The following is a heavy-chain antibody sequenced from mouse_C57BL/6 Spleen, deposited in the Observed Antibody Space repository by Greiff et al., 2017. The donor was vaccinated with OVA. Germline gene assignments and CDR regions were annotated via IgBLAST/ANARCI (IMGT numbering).Heavy chain of an antibody. CDR1: GYTFTDYY. D-gene: IGHD2-3*01. J-gene: IGHJ1*03. Sequence: VQLKQSGPELVKPGASVKISCKASGYTFTDYYMNWVKQSPGKSLEWIGDINPNNGGTSYNQKFKGKATLTVDKSSSTAYMERRSLTSEDSAVYYCARDDGYFWYCDVWGTGTTVTVSS. V-gene: IGHV1-26*01. CDR3: ARDDGYFWYCDV. CDR2: INPNNGGT.